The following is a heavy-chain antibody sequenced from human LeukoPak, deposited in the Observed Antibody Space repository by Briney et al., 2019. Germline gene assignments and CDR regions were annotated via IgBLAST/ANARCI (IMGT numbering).Heavy chain of an antibody. CDR2: IRYDGSKDGSNK. CDR3: ARDDSSGWYGDY. V-gene: IGHV3-33*01. D-gene: IGHD6-19*01. Sequence: GRSLRLSCLASGFIFRNYAMHWVRQAPGKGLEWVAVIRYDGSKDGSNKYYADSVKGRFTISRDDSESTLYLQMDSLRAEDTAVYYCARDDSSGWYGDYWGQGTLVTVSS. J-gene: IGHJ4*02. CDR1: GFIFRNYA.